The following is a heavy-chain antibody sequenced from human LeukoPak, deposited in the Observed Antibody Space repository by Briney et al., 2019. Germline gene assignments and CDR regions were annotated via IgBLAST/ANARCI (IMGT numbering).Heavy chain of an antibody. D-gene: IGHD5-24*01. CDR1: SRSISTTSYY. CDR2: IYYSGST. V-gene: IGHV4-39*02. CDR3: ARLYSNNYAYY. J-gene: IGHJ4*02. Sequence: SETLSLTCTVSSRSISTTSYYWGWIRQPPGKGLEWIGSIYYSGSTYYNPSLKSRVTISVDTSNNHFSLKLTSVTAADTSVYYCARLYSNNYAYYWGQGTLVTVSS.